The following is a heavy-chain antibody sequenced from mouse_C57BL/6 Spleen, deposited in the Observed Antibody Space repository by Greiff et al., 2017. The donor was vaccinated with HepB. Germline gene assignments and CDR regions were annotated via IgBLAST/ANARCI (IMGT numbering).Heavy chain of an antibody. CDR2: ISYDGSN. V-gene: IGHV3-6*01. CDR3: ARGEAMDY. Sequence: EVQLQESGPGLVKPSQSLSLTCSVTGYSITSGYYWNWIRQFPGNKLEWMGYISYDGSNNYNPSLKNRISITRDTSKNQFFLTLNSVTTEDTATYYCARGEAMDYWGQGTSVTVSS. CDR1: GYSITSGYY. J-gene: IGHJ4*01.